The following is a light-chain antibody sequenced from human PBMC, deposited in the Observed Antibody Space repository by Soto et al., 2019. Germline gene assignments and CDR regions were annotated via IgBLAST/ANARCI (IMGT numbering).Light chain of an antibody. J-gene: IGLJ1*01. Sequence: ALTQPASVSGSPGQSITISCTGTSSDVGAYNYDSWYQQYPGEAHKVIIYDVSHRPAGVSNRFSGSKSGNTASLTISGLQTQDEADYYCSSYTSATTYVFGTGTKVTVL. V-gene: IGLV2-14*01. CDR2: DVS. CDR1: SSDVGAYNY. CDR3: SSYTSATTYV.